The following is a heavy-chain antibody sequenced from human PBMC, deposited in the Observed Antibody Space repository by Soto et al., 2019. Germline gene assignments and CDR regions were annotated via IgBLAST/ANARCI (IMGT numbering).Heavy chain of an antibody. Sequence: EVQLVESGGGLVQPGGSRRLSCAASGFTFSDYWMHWFRQARGKGLVWVSRIRGDGSSTSHADSVKGRLTISRDNAKDTLYLQMNSLTVEDTAIYYCARVAVAAPRSWYFDLWGRGTLVTVSS. D-gene: IGHD6-13*01. J-gene: IGHJ2*01. V-gene: IGHV3-74*01. CDR2: IRGDGSST. CDR1: GFTFSDYW. CDR3: ARVAVAAPRSWYFDL.